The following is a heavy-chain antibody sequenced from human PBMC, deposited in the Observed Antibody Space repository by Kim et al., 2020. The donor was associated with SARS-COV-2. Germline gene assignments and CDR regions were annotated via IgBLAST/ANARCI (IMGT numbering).Heavy chain of an antibody. CDR2: INPNSGGT. J-gene: IGHJ5*02. Sequence: ASVKVSCKASGYTFTGYYMHWVRQAPGQGLEWMGWINPNSGGTNYAQKFQGRVTMTRDTSISTAYMELSRLRSDDTAVYYCARQFSEGITMIVVPGFDPWGQGTLVPVSS. D-gene: IGHD3-22*01. CDR1: GYTFTGYY. V-gene: IGHV1-2*02. CDR3: ARQFSEGITMIVVPGFDP.